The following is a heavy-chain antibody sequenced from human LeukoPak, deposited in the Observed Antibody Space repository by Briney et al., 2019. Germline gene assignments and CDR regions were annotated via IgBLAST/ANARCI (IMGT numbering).Heavy chain of an antibody. CDR1: GGTFSSYA. CDR2: IIPIFGTA. V-gene: IGHV1-69*05. J-gene: IGHJ4*02. D-gene: IGHD6-19*01. CDR3: ARDRAVARAKFDY. Sequence: SVKVSCKASGGTFSSYAISWVLQAPGQGLEWMGGIIPIFGTANYAQKFQGRVTITTDESTSTAYMELGSLRSEDTAVYYCARDRAVARAKFDYWGQGTLVTVSS.